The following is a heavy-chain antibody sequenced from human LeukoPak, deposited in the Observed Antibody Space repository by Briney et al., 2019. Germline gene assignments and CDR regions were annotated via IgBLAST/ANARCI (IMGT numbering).Heavy chain of an antibody. Sequence: GGSLRLSCAASGFTFSSYWMSWVRQAPGKGLEWVANIKQDGSEKYYVDSVKGRFTISRDNAKNSLYLQMNSLRAEDTAVYYCAKGGRAGAKYLFDYWGQGTLVTVSS. V-gene: IGHV3-7*01. CDR3: AKGGRAGAKYLFDY. D-gene: IGHD2-15*01. J-gene: IGHJ4*02. CDR1: GFTFSSYW. CDR2: IKQDGSEK.